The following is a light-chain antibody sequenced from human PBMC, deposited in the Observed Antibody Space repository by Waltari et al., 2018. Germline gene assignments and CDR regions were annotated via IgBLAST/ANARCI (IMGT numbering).Light chain of an antibody. CDR3: QASYTTPYS. J-gene: IGKJ2*03. Sequence: DLQMTQSPSSLSASVGDSVTISCRASKNIRSYLSWYQQKPGIAPKLVIYAASTLQSGVPSRFSGSGSGTNFTLTITSLQAEDFATYFCQASYTTPYSFGQGNKVEIK. CDR2: AAS. V-gene: IGKV1-39*01. CDR1: KNIRSY.